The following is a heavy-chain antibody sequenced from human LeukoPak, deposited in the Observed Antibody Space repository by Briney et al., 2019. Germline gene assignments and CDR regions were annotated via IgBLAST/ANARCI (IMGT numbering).Heavy chain of an antibody. D-gene: IGHD2-8*01. Sequence: SVKVSCKASGYTFTSYYMHWVRQAPGQGLEWMGGIIPIFGTANYAQKFQGRVTITADESTSTAYMELSSLRSEDTAVYYCAWSYYYYYGMDVWGQGTTVTVSS. CDR2: IIPIFGTA. CDR3: AWSYYYYYGMDV. J-gene: IGHJ6*02. V-gene: IGHV1-69*13. CDR1: GYTFTSYY.